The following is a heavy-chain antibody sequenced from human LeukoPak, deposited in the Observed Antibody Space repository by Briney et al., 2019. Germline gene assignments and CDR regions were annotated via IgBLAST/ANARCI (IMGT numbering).Heavy chain of an antibody. CDR2: ISGSGGST. V-gene: IGHV3-23*01. CDR1: GFTFSSYA. Sequence: GGSLRLSCAASGFTFSSYAMRWVRQAPGKGLEWVSAISGSGGSTYYADSVKGRFTISRDNSKNTLYLQLNSLRGEDTAVYYCAKGPNWGSWGAFDIWGQGTMVTVSS. D-gene: IGHD7-27*01. CDR3: AKGPNWGSWGAFDI. J-gene: IGHJ3*02.